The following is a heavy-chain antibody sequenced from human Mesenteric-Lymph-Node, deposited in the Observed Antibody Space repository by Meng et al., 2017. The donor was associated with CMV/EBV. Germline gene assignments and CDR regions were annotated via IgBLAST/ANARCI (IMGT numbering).Heavy chain of an antibody. Sequence: GGSLRLSCAASGFTFDVYTMHWVRQAPGKGLEWVSLICWDGGSTYYADSVKGRFTISRDNSKNSLYLQMNSLRTEDTALYYCAKEHGDYRDYYYGMDVWGQGTTVTVSS. D-gene: IGHD4-17*01. CDR3: AKEHGDYRDYYYGMDV. V-gene: IGHV3-43*01. CDR2: ICWDGGST. CDR1: GFTFDVYT. J-gene: IGHJ6*02.